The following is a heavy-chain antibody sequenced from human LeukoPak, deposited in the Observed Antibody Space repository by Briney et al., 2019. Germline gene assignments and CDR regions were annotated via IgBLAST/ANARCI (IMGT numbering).Heavy chain of an antibody. D-gene: IGHD2-2*01. V-gene: IGHV3-20*04. Sequence: GGSLRLSCAASGFTFDDYGMSWVRQAPGKGLEWVSGINWNGGSTGYADSVKGRFTISRDNAKNSLYLQMNSLRAEDTAVYYCANHLACGSTSCPPFDDWGQGTLVTVSS. CDR2: INWNGGST. J-gene: IGHJ4*02. CDR1: GFTFDDYG. CDR3: ANHLACGSTSCPPFDD.